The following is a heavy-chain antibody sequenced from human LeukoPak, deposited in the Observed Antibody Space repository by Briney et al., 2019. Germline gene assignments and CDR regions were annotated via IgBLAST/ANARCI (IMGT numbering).Heavy chain of an antibody. CDR3: ARGQGSRYYDSSGYF. J-gene: IGHJ4*02. CDR2: INHSGST. D-gene: IGHD3-22*01. CDR1: GGSFSGYY. V-gene: IGHV4-34*01. Sequence: SETLSLTCAVYGGSFSGYYWSWIRQPPGKGLEWIGEINHSGSTNYNPSLKSRVTIPVDTSKNQFSLKLSSVTAADTAVYYCARGQGSRYYDSSGYFWGQGTLVTVSS.